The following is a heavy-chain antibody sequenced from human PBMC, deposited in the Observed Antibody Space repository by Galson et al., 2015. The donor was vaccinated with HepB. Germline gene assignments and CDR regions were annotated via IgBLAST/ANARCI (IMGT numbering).Heavy chain of an antibody. V-gene: IGHV3-7*03. J-gene: IGHJ6*03. CDR1: GFTFSSYW. D-gene: IGHD3-3*01. CDR2: IKQDGSEK. CDR3: ARDSRLEWLLSVYYYYYMDV. Sequence: SLRLSCAASGFTFSSYWMSWVRQAPGKGLEWVANIKQDGSEKYHVDSVKGRFTISRDNAKNSLYLQMNSLRAEDTAVYYCARDSRLEWLLSVYYYYYMDVWGKGTTVTVSS.